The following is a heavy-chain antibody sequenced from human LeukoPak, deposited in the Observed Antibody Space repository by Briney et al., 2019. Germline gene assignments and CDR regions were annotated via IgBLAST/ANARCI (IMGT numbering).Heavy chain of an antibody. CDR3: ATFSPLHYYDSSGYYRPFDY. CDR1: GYTFTGYY. D-gene: IGHD3-22*01. CDR2: IIPILGIA. Sequence: SVKVSCKASGYTFTGYYMHWVRQAPGQGLEWMGRIIPILGIANYAQKFQGRVTITADKSTSTAYMELSSLRSEDTAVYYCATFSPLHYYDSSGYYRPFDYWGQGTLVTVSS. V-gene: IGHV1-69*10. J-gene: IGHJ4*02.